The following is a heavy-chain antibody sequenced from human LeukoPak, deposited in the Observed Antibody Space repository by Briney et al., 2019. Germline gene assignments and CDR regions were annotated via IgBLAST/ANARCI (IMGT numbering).Heavy chain of an antibody. D-gene: IGHD3-16*01. CDR2: ISWNSGSI. CDR3: AKVQNTIMITFGGVSH. J-gene: IGHJ4*02. CDR1: GFTFDDYA. Sequence: SLRLSCAASGFTFDDYAMHWVRQAPGKGLEWVSGISWNSGSIGYADSVKGRFTISRDNSKNTLYLQMNSLRAEDTAVYYCAKVQNTIMITFGGVSHWGQGTLVTVSS. V-gene: IGHV3-9*01.